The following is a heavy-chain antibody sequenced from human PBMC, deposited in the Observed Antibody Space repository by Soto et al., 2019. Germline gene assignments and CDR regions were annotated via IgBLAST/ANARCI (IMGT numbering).Heavy chain of an antibody. CDR1: GGSVSSSNW. CDR3: TRSIQH. Sequence: SETLSLTCAVSGGSVSSSNWWSWVRQPPGKGLEWIGYIYHSGSTYYNPSLKSRVTISVDRSKNQFSLKLSSVTAADTAVYYCTRSIQHWGQGTLVTVS. V-gene: IGHV4-4*02. J-gene: IGHJ1*01. CDR2: IYHSGST.